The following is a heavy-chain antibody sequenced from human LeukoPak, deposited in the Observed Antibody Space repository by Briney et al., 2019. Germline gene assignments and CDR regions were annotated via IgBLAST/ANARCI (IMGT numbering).Heavy chain of an antibody. CDR2: ISGTGGAT. D-gene: IGHD2-21*01. Sequence: GGSLRLSCVASGFSFGNYAVSWVRQAPGKGLQWVSQISGTGGATWYAGFARDRFTISRNNSKKTLYLQMSGLRVEDTAMYYCVKDPRDTYGTNWFVSWGQGTLLIVSS. J-gene: IGHJ5*01. V-gene: IGHV3-23*01. CDR3: VKDPRDTYGTNWFVS. CDR1: GFSFGNYA.